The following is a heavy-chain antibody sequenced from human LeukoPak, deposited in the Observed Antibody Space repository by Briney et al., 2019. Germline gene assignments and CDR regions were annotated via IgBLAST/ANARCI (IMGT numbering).Heavy chain of an antibody. J-gene: IGHJ6*03. D-gene: IGHD6-13*01. Sequence: ASVKVSCKASGYTFTSYDINWVRQATGQGLEWMGWMNPNSGNTGYAQKFQGRVTMTRNTSISTAYMKLSSLRSEDTAVYYCARAIAADYYYYMDVWGKGTTVTVSS. CDR3: ARAIAADYYYYMDV. CDR1: GYTFTSYD. CDR2: MNPNSGNT. V-gene: IGHV1-8*01.